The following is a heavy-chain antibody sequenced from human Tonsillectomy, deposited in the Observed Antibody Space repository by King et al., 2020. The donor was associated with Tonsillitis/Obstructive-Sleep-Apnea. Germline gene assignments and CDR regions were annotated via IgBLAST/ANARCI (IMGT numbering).Heavy chain of an antibody. CDR2: IYHSGDT. CDR1: GVSISSSNW. V-gene: IGHV4-4*02. Sequence: VQLQESGPGLVKPSGTLSLTCAVSGVSISSSNWWTWVRQTPEKGLEWIGEIYHSGDTNYNPSLKSRVTISVDKSTNQFSLSLTSVTAADTAVYYCASVKGGCSRTSCYVGYWGQGTQVTVSS. CDR3: ASVKGGCSRTSCYVGY. J-gene: IGHJ4*02. D-gene: IGHD2-2*01.